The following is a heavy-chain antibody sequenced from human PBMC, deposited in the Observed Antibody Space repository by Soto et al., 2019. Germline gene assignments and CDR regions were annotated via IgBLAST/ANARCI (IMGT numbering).Heavy chain of an antibody. CDR3: ARGRPSGVRYFDYYGMDV. CDR1: GGTFSSYA. V-gene: IGHV1-69*13. J-gene: IGHJ6*02. Sequence: SVKVSCKASGGTFSSYAISWVRQAPGQGLEWMGGIIPIFGTANYAQKFQGRVTITADESTSTAYMELSSLRSEDTAVYYCARGRPSGVRYFDYYGMDVWGQGTTVTVS. D-gene: IGHD3-9*01. CDR2: IIPIFGTA.